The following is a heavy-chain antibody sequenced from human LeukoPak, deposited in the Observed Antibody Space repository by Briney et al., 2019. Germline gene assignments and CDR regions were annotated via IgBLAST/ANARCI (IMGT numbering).Heavy chain of an antibody. CDR2: IRYDGSNK. V-gene: IGHV3-30*02. CDR1: GFTFSSYG. Sequence: GGSLRLSCAASGFTFSSYGMHWVRQAPGKGLEWVAFIRYDGSNKYYADSVKGRFTISRDNSKNTLYLQMNSLRAEDTAVYYCAKSFEATEDTDAFDIWGQGTMVTVSS. J-gene: IGHJ3*02. CDR3: AKSFEATEDTDAFDI.